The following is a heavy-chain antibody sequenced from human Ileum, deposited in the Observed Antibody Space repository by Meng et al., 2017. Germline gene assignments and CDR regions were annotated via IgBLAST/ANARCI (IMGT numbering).Heavy chain of an antibody. CDR3: ARVSQRDGYNSANFDY. CDR2: IYHTGST. CDR1: GGSISTSNW. D-gene: IGHD5-24*01. V-gene: IGHV4-4*02. J-gene: IGHJ4*02. Sequence: VQLKESRPVRAKPSGPLSLTCAVSGGSISTSNWWSWLRQSPGQGLEWIGEIYHTGSTTYNPSLESRVTVSVDKSNNQFSLRLTSATAADTAVYYCARVSQRDGYNSANFDYWGQGALVTVSS.